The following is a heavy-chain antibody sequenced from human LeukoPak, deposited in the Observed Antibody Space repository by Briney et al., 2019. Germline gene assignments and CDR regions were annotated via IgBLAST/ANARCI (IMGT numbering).Heavy chain of an antibody. CDR1: GGSISSGTYY. CDR3: ARDGSGWLNWFDP. J-gene: IGHJ5*02. D-gene: IGHD6-19*01. CDR2: IYTSGST. Sequence: ASETLSLTCTVAGGSISSGTYYWSSIRQPAGKGLEWIGRIYTSGSTNYNPSLKSRVTISLDPSKNQFSLKLSSVTAADTAVYYCARDGSGWLNWFDPWGQGTLVTVSS. V-gene: IGHV4-61*02.